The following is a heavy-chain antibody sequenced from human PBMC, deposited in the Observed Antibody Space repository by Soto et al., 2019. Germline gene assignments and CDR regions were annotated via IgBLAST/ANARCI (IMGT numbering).Heavy chain of an antibody. V-gene: IGHV4-59*01. D-gene: IGHD3-10*01. CDR1: GGSISSYY. J-gene: IGHJ5*02. Sequence: SETLSLTCTVSGGSISSYYWSWIRQPPGKGLEWIGYIYYSGSTNYNPSLKSRVTMTEDTSTDTAYMELSSLRSEDTAVYYCARDRDGSGALLYNWFDPWGQGTLVTVSS. CDR2: IYYSGST. CDR3: ARDRDGSGALLYNWFDP.